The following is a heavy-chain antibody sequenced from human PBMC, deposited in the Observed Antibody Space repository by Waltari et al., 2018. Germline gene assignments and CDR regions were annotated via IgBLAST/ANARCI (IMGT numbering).Heavy chain of an antibody. D-gene: IGHD3-3*01. Sequence: QVQLQESGPGLVKPSETLSLTCTVPGGSISSYYWSWIRQPPGKGLAWIGYIYYSGSTNYNPSLKSRVTISVDTSKNQFSLKLSSVTAADTAVYYCARENPPAGYDFWSGYYTGYYYYGMDVWGQGTTVTVSS. CDR2: IYYSGST. J-gene: IGHJ6*02. V-gene: IGHV4-59*01. CDR1: GGSISSYY. CDR3: ARENPPAGYDFWSGYYTGYYYYGMDV.